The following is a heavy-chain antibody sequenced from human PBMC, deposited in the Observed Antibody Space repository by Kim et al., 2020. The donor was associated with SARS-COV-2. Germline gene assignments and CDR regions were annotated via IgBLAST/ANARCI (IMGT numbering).Heavy chain of an antibody. Sequence: ASVKVSCKVSGYTLTELSMHWVRQAPGKGLEWMGGFDPEDGETIYAQKFQGRVTMTEDTSTDTAYMELSSLTSEYTAVYYCATALGIAAAGNTPNNYYYYYGMDVWGQGTTVTVSS. V-gene: IGHV1-24*01. CDR3: ATALGIAAAGNTPNNYYYYYGMDV. CDR2: FDPEDGET. CDR1: GYTLTELS. D-gene: IGHD6-13*01. J-gene: IGHJ6*02.